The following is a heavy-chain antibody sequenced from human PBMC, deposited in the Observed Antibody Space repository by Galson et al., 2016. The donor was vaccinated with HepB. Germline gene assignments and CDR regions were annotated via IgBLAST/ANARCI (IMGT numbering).Heavy chain of an antibody. CDR1: GLIISTNY. CDR2: IYGGGST. Sequence: SLRLSCAVSGLIISTNYMSWVRQAPGGGLEWVSVIYGGGSTFYADSVKGRFTISRDNSKNTLYLQMSRLRAEDTAVYYCVKGVSTTWHRSQGDYWGQGTLVTVSS. CDR3: VKGVSTTWHRSQGDY. V-gene: IGHV3-53*05. D-gene: IGHD3-10*01. J-gene: IGHJ4*02.